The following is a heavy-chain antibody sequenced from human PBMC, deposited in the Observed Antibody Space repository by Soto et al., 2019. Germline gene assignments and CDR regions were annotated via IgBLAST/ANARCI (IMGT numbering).Heavy chain of an antibody. CDR2: INADSVDT. V-gene: IGHV1-2*02. Sequence: QAHLVQSGAEVRKPGASVKVSCQALEHTSTIYYIHWVRQARGQGLEWMGWINADSVDTTYAEDFRSKVTFTRDTSTSTFHMELSRLRLDDTAMYFCATRDYDILTGYLHIWGQGTLITVSS. CDR3: ATRDYDILTGYLHI. D-gene: IGHD3-9*01. J-gene: IGHJ1*01. CDR1: EHTSTIYY.